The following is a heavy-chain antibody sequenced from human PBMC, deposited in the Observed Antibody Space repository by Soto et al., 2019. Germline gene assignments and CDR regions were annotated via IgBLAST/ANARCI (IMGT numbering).Heavy chain of an antibody. CDR2: MNPNSGNT. Sequence: QVQLVQSGAEVKKPGASVKVSCKASGYTFTSYDIHWVRQATGQGLEWMGWMNPNSGNTGYAQKIKVRVTMTRNTSISTDYMELSSLRSEDTAVYYCARGRYCSGGSCSPDYWGQGTLVTVSS. J-gene: IGHJ4*02. V-gene: IGHV1-8*01. CDR3: ARGRYCSGGSCSPDY. CDR1: GYTFTSYD. D-gene: IGHD2-15*01.